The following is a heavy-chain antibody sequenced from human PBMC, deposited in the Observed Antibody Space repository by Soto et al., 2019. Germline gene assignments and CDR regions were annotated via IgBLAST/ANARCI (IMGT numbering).Heavy chain of an antibody. J-gene: IGHJ6*02. D-gene: IGHD4-17*01. CDR1: GGTFSSYA. CDR3: ARDSDYGDYYYYGMDV. V-gene: IGHV1-69*13. Sequence: SVKVSCKASGGTFSSYAISWVRQAPGQGLEWMGGIIPIFGTANYAQKFQGRVTITADESTSTAYMELSSPRSEDTAVYYCARDSDYGDYYYYGMDVWGQGTTVTVSS. CDR2: IIPIFGTA.